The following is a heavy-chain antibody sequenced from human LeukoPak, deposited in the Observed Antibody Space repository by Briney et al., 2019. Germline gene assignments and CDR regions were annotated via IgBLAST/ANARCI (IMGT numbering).Heavy chain of an antibody. D-gene: IGHD2-15*01. CDR3: ARRGSSAAILYYFDY. CDR1: GGSISSNTYY. Sequence: SEALSLTCTVSGGSISSNTYYWGWIRQPPGKGLEWIGTIYYSGSTYYNPSLKSRVTMSVDTSKNQFSLKLSSVTAADTAVYYCARRGSSAAILYYFDYWGQGTLVTVSS. V-gene: IGHV4-39*01. J-gene: IGHJ4*02. CDR2: IYYSGST.